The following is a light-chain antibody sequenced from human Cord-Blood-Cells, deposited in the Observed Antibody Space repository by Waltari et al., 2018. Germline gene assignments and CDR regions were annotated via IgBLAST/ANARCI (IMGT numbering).Light chain of an antibody. Sequence: DIQMTQSPSSLSASVGDRVTITCRASQSISSYLNWYQQKPGKAPKLLIYAASSLQSGVPSRFSGSGSGTDFTLTISSLQPGDFATYYCQQSYSTPYTFGQVTKLEIK. CDR1: QSISSY. CDR3: QQSYSTPYT. J-gene: IGKJ2*01. CDR2: AAS. V-gene: IGKV1-39*01.